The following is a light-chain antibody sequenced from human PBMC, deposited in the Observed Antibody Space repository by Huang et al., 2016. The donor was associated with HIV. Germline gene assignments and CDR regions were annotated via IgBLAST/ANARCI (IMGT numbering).Light chain of an antibody. J-gene: IGKJ4*01. CDR1: QSVGSS. CDR3: QQRTTWPALT. V-gene: IGKV3-11*01. CDR2: DAS. Sequence: EIVLTQSPATLSLSPGERATLSCRASQSVGSSLAWYQQRRGQAPRRLIYDASNRATGIPARFSGSGSGTDFTLTITSLEPEDFAVYFCQQRTTWPALTFGGGTKVEIK.